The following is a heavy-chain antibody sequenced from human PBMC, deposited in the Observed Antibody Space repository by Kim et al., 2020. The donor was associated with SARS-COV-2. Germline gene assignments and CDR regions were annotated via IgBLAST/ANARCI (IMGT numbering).Heavy chain of an antibody. CDR1: GFTFSSYG. CDR2: IWYDGSNK. CDR3: AKGPWYSSSWYYFDY. Sequence: GGSLRLSCAASGFTFSSYGMHWVRQAPGKGLEWVAVIWYDGSNKYYADSVKGRFTISRDNSKNTLYLQMNSLRAEDTAVYYCAKGPWYSSSWYYFDYWGQGTLVTVSS. V-gene: IGHV3-33*06. D-gene: IGHD6-13*01. J-gene: IGHJ4*02.